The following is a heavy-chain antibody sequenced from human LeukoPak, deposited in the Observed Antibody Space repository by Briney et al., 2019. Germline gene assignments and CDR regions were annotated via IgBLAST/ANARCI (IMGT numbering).Heavy chain of an antibody. CDR2: ITSSGGGGVT. J-gene: IGHJ4*02. D-gene: IGHD3-22*01. V-gene: IGHV3-23*01. Sequence: PGGSLRLFCVASGFSFSGYAMAWVRQAPGKGLEWVSAITSSGGGGVTYYADSVKGRFTISRDNSKNTLYLQMNNLRAEDTARYYCAKDGLYYDDSTHIYYFDYWGQGTLVAVSS. CDR3: AKDGLYYDDSTHIYYFDY. CDR1: GFSFSGYA.